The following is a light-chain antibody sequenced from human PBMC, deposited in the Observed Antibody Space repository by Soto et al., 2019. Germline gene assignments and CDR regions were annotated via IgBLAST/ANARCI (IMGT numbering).Light chain of an antibody. CDR3: QQRHTAART. V-gene: IGKV1-39*01. Sequence: MTQSGSSVYACVGDRVSITCGASQSIGTFLNWYQQKPGKAPKLLIYAASNLHSGVPSSFSGSRLGTEFTLTLRSLQSDEIATYNYQQRHTAARTVGQGTKVDIK. J-gene: IGKJ1*01. CDR2: AAS. CDR1: QSIGTF.